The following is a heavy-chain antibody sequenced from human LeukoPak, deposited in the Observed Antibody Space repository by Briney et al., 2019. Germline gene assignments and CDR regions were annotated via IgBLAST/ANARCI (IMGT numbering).Heavy chain of an antibody. D-gene: IGHD3-10*01. Sequence: SETLSLTCGVYGESLNNYYWSCMRQPPGKGLEWIGEIDHRGSTNYNPSLKSRVNISLDTSKNHFSLMLNSLTAADKAVYYCARGWGEPLWGRGTLVSVS. CDR2: IDHRGST. J-gene: IGHJ4*02. CDR1: GESLNNYY. V-gene: IGHV4-34*01. CDR3: ARGWGEPL.